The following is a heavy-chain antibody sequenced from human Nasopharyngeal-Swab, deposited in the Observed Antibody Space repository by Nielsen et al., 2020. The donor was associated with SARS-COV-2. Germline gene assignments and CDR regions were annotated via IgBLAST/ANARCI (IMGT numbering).Heavy chain of an antibody. CDR1: GYTFTGYY. V-gene: IGHV1-2*06. CDR2: INPNSGGT. Sequence: ASVKVSCKASGYTFTGYYMHWVRQAPGQGLEWMGRINPNSGGTNYAQKFQGRVTMTRDTSISTAYMELSRLRSDDTAVYYCARDRRVIAVAGTGLDYWGQGTLVTVSS. J-gene: IGHJ4*02. D-gene: IGHD6-19*01. CDR3: ARDRRVIAVAGTGLDY.